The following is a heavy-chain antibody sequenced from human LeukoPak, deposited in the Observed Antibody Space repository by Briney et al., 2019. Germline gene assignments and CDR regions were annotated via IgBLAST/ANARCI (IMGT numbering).Heavy chain of an antibody. CDR3: ARAGDYYDGSGYYSY. CDR1: GYTFTGYY. V-gene: IGHV1-2*02. Sequence: ASVKVSCKASGYTFTGYYMHWVRQAPGQGREWMGWINPNSGGTNYAQKFQGRVTMTRDTSISTAYMELSRLRSDDTAVYYCARAGDYYDGSGYYSYWGQGTLVTVSS. D-gene: IGHD3-22*01. J-gene: IGHJ4*02. CDR2: INPNSGGT.